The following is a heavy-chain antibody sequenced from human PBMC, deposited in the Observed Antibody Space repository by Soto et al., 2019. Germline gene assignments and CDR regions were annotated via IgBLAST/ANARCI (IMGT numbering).Heavy chain of an antibody. CDR1: GYTFTSYA. Sequence: APGKVSCKASGYTFTSYAMHWVRQAPGQRLEWMGWINAGNGNTKYSQKFQGRVTITRDTSASTAYMELSSLRSEDTAVYYCARLPGIAVADYWGQGTLVTVSS. V-gene: IGHV1-3*01. D-gene: IGHD6-19*01. CDR2: INAGNGNT. CDR3: ARLPGIAVADY. J-gene: IGHJ4*02.